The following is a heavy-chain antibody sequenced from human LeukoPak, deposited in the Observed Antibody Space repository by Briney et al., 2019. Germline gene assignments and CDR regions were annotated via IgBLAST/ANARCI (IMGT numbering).Heavy chain of an antibody. CDR3: ARDRDLARTVITFDY. V-gene: IGHV3-48*03. CDR1: GFTFSSYE. J-gene: IGHJ4*02. D-gene: IGHD4-17*01. Sequence: GGSLRLSCAASGFTFSSYEMNWVRQAPGKGLEWVSCISSSGSTIYYADSVKGRFTISRDNAKNSLYLQMNSLRAEDTAVYYCARDRDLARTVITFDYWGQGTLVTVSS. CDR2: ISSSGSTI.